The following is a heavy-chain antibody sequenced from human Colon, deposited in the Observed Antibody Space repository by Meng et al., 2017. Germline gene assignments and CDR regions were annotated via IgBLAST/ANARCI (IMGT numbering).Heavy chain of an antibody. CDR3: ARGRYSGYLP. CDR1: SGSFSCYY. D-gene: IGHD5-12*01. J-gene: IGHJ5*02. V-gene: IGHV4-34*01. CDR2: INHSGST. Sequence: IQQGGAGLSMPSDAMSLPCAVYSGSFSCYYWSWIRQPPGKGLEWIGEINHSGSTNYNPSLKSRVTISVDTSKNQFSLKLSSVTAADTAVYYCARGRYSGYLPWGQGTLVTVSS.